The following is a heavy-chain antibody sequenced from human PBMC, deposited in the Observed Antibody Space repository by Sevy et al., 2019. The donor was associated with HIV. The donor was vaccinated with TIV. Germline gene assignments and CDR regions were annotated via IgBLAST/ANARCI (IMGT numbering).Heavy chain of an antibody. CDR2: INHSGST. Sequence: SETLSLTCAVYGGSFSGYYWSWIRQPPGKGLDWIGEINHSGSTNYNPSLKSRVTISLDTSKNQFSLKLSSVTAADTAVYYCTRVTSLVTGTNNYYFDYWGQGTLVTVSS. D-gene: IGHD5-18*01. V-gene: IGHV4-34*01. CDR3: TRVTSLVTGTNNYYFDY. CDR1: GGSFSGYY. J-gene: IGHJ4*02.